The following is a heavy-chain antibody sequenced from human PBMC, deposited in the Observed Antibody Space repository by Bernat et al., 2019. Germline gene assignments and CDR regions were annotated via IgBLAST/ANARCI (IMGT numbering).Heavy chain of an antibody. Sequence: GGAGGGWGGPGGARGVSGAASGCTWSRCWMSWVRQAPGGGREGVAEGKRDGCGKYYVDSVKGRFTISRDNAKNSLYLQMNSLRAEDTAVYYCARDIGQYSGSYSIFEHWGQGTLVTVSS. D-gene: IGHD1-26*01. V-gene: IGHV3-7*04. CDR1: GCTWSRCW. CDR2: GKRDGCGK. J-gene: IGHJ1*01. CDR3: ARDIGQYSGSYSIFEH.